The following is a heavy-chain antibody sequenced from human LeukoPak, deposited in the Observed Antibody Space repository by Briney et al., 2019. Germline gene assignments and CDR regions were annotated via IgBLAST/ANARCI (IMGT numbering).Heavy chain of an antibody. CDR1: GFTFSSYG. Sequence: GGSLRLSCAASGFTFSSYGMHWVRQAPGKGLEWVAVIWYDGSNKYYADSVKGRFTISRDNSKNTLYLQMNSLRAEDTAVYYRARDQRRYCSGGSCYSLNYWGQGTLVTVSS. V-gene: IGHV3-33*01. CDR2: IWYDGSNK. J-gene: IGHJ4*02. D-gene: IGHD2-15*01. CDR3: ARDQRRYCSGGSCYSLNY.